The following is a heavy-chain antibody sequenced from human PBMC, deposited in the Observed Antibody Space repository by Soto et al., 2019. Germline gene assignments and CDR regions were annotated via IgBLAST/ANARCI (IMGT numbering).Heavy chain of an antibody. D-gene: IGHD3-22*01. V-gene: IGHV4-31*03. CDR3: ARDQFNPYDSSLYYYYYGMDV. J-gene: IGHJ6*02. CDR1: GGSVNSPNYY. Sequence: PSETLSLTCTVSGGSVNSPNYYWGWIRQPPGKGLEWIGYIYYSGSTYYNPSLKSRVTISVDTSKNQFSLKLSSVTAADTAVYYCARDQFNPYDSSLYYYYYGMDVWGQGTTVTVSS. CDR2: IYYSGST.